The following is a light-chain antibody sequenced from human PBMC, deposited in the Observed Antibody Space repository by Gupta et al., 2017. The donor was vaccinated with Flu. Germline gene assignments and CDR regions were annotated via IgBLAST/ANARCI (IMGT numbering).Light chain of an antibody. V-gene: IGLV4-69*02. Sequence: QLVLTQSPAASASLAASVRLTCILLSGHNNFAVAWHHQQPEKGPRYLMKVNSDGRHSKGDGIPDRFSGSSSWAERYLTISSLQSEDEGDYYCQTWDSDIEVFGGGTKLTVL. CDR2: VNSDGRH. CDR3: QTWDSDIEV. CDR1: SGHNNFA. J-gene: IGLJ2*01.